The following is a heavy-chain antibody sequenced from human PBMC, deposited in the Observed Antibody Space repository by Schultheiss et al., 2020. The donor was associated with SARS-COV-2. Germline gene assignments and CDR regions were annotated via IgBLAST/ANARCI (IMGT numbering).Heavy chain of an antibody. D-gene: IGHD6-19*01. J-gene: IGHJ4*02. Sequence: GGSLRLSCAASGLTFSDYYMSWIRQAPGGGLALVPSISTRSTYIHYAYSVKSRFTISRDNAKNSLYLQMNSLRAEDTAVYYCARSMDLCIAVAGYWGQGSLVTVSS. CDR3: ARSMDLCIAVAGY. CDR1: GLTFSDYY. CDR2: ISTRSTYI. V-gene: IGHV3-11*06.